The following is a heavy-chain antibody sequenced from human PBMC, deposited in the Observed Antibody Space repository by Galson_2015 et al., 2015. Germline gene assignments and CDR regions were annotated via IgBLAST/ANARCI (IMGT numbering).Heavy chain of an antibody. V-gene: IGHV1-8*01. Sequence: SVKVSCKASGYTFTSYDINWVRQATGQGLEWMGWMNPNSGNTGYAQKFQGRVTMTRNTSISTAYRELSSLRSEDTAVYYCARYSSSTYTQGYYYGMDVWGQGTTVTVSS. CDR2: MNPNSGNT. CDR3: ARYSSSTYTQGYYYGMDV. D-gene: IGHD6-13*01. J-gene: IGHJ6*02. CDR1: GYTFTSYD.